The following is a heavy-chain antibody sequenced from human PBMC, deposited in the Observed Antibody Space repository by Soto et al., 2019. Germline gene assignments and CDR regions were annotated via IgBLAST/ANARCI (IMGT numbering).Heavy chain of an antibody. CDR2: ITEDGSGT. CDR1: GFTFSSYP. D-gene: IGHD2-8*01. V-gene: IGHV3-74*01. Sequence: LRLSCATSGFTFSSYPIHWVRQAPGKGPVWVSRITEDGSGTTYADSVKGRFTVTRDNAKNTMYLQMSGLGAEDTAVYHCVRGTNGWRGMDYWGQGTLVTV. J-gene: IGHJ4*02. CDR3: VRGTNGWRGMDY.